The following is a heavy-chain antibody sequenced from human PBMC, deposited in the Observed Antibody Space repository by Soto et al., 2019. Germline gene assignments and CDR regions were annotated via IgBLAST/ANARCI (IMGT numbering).Heavy chain of an antibody. CDR2: ISGSGGIT. CDR1: GFTFSTYA. CDR3: AKAGYCSGTTCPPDS. V-gene: IGHV3-23*01. J-gene: IGHJ5*01. D-gene: IGHD2-2*01. Sequence: EVQLLESGGGLVQPGGSLRLSCAASGFTFSTYAMSWVRQAPGKGLEWVSVISGSGGITYHIDSVKGRFTISRDNSERTLYLQMNSLRAEDTAVYYCAKAGYCSGTTCPPDSWGQGTLVTVSS.